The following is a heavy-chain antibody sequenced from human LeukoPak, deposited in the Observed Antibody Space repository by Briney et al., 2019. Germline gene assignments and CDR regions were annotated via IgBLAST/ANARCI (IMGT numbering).Heavy chain of an antibody. Sequence: ASVKVSCKASGYTFTSYDINWVRQATGQGLEWMGWMNPNSGNTGYAQKFQGRVTMTRNTSISTAYMELSSLRSEDMAVYYCARGLEAASYYYYYYMDVWGKGTTVTVSS. CDR2: MNPNSGNT. D-gene: IGHD6-13*01. V-gene: IGHV1-8*01. CDR1: GYTFTSYD. J-gene: IGHJ6*03. CDR3: ARGLEAASYYYYYYMDV.